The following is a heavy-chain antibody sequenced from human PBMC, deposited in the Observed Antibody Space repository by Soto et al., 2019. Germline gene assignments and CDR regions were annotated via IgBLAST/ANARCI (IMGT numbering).Heavy chain of an antibody. Sequence: PGGTLRLSCAVSGFNFGVIGMHWVRQAPGKGLEWLSVLSYEGSEEYYADAVRGRFTISRDNSKNTLFLQMDSLRVDDTGVYYCALTRRSSLLEVAGPGFEYWGQGTLVTVSS. CDR2: LSYEGSEE. CDR1: GFNFGVIG. CDR3: ALTRRSSLLEVAGPGFEY. V-gene: IGHV3-30*03. D-gene: IGHD6-19*01. J-gene: IGHJ4*02.